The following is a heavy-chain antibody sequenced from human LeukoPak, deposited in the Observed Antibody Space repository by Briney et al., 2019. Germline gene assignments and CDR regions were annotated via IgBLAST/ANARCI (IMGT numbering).Heavy chain of an antibody. Sequence: IPSETLSLTCTVSGGSISSGGYSWSWIRQPPGKGLEWIGYIYQSGSTYYNPSLKSRVTISVDRSKNQFSLKLSSVTAADTAVYYCARVGTYGSGSYLSWLDYWGQGTLVTVSS. CDR1: GGSISSGGYS. CDR2: IYQSGST. J-gene: IGHJ4*02. D-gene: IGHD3-10*01. CDR3: ARVGTYGSGSYLSWLDY. V-gene: IGHV4-30-2*01.